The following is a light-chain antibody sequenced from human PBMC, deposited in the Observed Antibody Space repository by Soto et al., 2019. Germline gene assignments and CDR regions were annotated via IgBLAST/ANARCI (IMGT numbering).Light chain of an antibody. V-gene: IGKV3-11*01. CDR3: QLRNNWPPSIT. CDR2: DAS. J-gene: IGKJ5*01. CDR1: QRFSDY. Sequence: PGERATLSGKSIQRFSDYLAWYQQKPGQAPRLLIYDASTRASGIPARFRGSGSGTDFTLTISSLEPEDFAVYYCQLRNNWPPSITFGQRTRLEIK.